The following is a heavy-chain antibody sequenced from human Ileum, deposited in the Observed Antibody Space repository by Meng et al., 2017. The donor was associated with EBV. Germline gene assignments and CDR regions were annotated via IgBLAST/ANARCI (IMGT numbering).Heavy chain of an antibody. V-gene: IGHV4-61*08. CDR3: GRDQGRELINH. J-gene: IGHJ4*02. D-gene: IGHD1-7*01. CDR1: GGSVSSGGNY. CDR2: IYNSGST. Sequence: VQLQVAGPRSVKPSETPSLTCSVSGGSVSSGGNYWSWIRQPPGKGLEWIGYIYNSGSTNYNPSLKSRVDISVDKSKNQFYLSLFSVTAADTAVYYCGRDQGRELINHWGQGTLVTVSS.